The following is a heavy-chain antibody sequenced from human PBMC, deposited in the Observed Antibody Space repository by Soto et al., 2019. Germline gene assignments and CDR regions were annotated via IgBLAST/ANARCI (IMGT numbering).Heavy chain of an antibody. CDR3: ARVDDY. D-gene: IGHD3-9*01. J-gene: IGHJ4*02. V-gene: IGHV4-34*01. CDR1: GGSFSGYY. Sequence: QVQLQQWGAGLLKPSETLSLTCAVYGGSFSGYYWSWIRQPPGKGLEWIGEINHRGSTRYNPSLKSRLTISVDSSKSQFSLKLSSVTAADTAIYYRARVDDYWGQGTLVTVSS. CDR2: INHRGST.